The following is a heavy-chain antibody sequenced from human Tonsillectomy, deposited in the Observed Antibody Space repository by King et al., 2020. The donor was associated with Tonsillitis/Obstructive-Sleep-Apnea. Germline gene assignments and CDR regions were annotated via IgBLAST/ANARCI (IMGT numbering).Heavy chain of an antibody. Sequence: VQLVESGAEVKKPGESLTISCTGSGYSFTSYWIGWVRQMPGKGLEWMGIIYPGDSDTRYSPSFRGRVTISADKSISTAYLQWSSLKASDTAMYYCARHVGYYYGSGSYYTNDQYMDVWGKGTTVTVSS. CDR2: IYPGDSDT. D-gene: IGHD3-10*01. CDR1: GYSFTSYW. V-gene: IGHV5-51*01. CDR3: ARHVGYYYGSGSYYTNDQYMDV. J-gene: IGHJ6*03.